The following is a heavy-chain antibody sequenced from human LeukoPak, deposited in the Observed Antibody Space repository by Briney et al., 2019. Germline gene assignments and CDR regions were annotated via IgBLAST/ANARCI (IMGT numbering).Heavy chain of an antibody. CDR2: IYYSGST. Sequence: SETLSLTCTVSGGSISSSSYYWGWIRQPQGKGLEWIGSIYYSGSTYYNPSLKSRVTISVDTSKNQFSLKLSSVTAADTAVYYCARRAIWSAVRDYWGQGTLVTVSS. D-gene: IGHD3-3*01. CDR1: GGSISSSSYY. J-gene: IGHJ4*02. CDR3: ARRAIWSAVRDY. V-gene: IGHV4-39*01.